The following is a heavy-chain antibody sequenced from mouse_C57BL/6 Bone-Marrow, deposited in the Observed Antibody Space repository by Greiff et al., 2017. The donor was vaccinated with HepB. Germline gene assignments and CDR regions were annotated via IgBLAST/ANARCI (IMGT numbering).Heavy chain of an antibody. Sequence: QVHVKQSGPGLVQPSQSLSITCTVSGFSLTSYGVHWVRQSPGKGLEWLGVIWSGGSTDYNAAFISRLSISKDNSKSQVFFKMNSLQADDTAIYYCARKGLGYDVDYAMDYWGQGTSVTVSS. CDR2: IWSGGST. CDR3: ARKGLGYDVDYAMDY. D-gene: IGHD2-2*01. J-gene: IGHJ4*01. CDR1: GFSLTSYG. V-gene: IGHV2-2*01.